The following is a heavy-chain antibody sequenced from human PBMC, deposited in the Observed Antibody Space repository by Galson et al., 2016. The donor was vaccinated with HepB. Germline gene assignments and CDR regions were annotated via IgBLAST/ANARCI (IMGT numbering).Heavy chain of an antibody. CDR1: GFTFSTYG. Sequence: SLRLSCAASGFTFSTYGMHWVRQAPGKGLEWVAVIWYDGSNKYYADSVKGRFTISRDNSKNTLYLQMNSLRAEDTAVYYCARRPQSRYCSGGSCYGLIDYWGQGTLVTVSS. CDR3: ARRPQSRYCSGGSCYGLIDY. CDR2: IWYDGSNK. V-gene: IGHV3-33*01. J-gene: IGHJ4*02. D-gene: IGHD2-15*01.